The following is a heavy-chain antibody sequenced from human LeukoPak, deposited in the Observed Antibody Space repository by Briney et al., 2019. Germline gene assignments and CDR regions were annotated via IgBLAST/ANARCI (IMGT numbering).Heavy chain of an antibody. CDR2: IWYDGSNK. V-gene: IGHV3-33*06. CDR3: AKDQTTVLLLFDY. D-gene: IGHD4/OR15-4a*01. CDR1: GFTFSSYG. Sequence: GGSLRLSCAASGFTFSSYGMHWVRQAPGKGLEWVAVIWYDGSNKYYADSVKGRFTISRDNSKNTLYLQMNSLRAENTAIYFCAKDQTTVLLLFDYWGQGALVTVSS. J-gene: IGHJ4*02.